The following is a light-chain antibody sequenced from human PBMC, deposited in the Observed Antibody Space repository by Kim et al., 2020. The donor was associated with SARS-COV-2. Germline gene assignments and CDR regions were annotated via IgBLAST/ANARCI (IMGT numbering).Light chain of an antibody. CDR3: QQYYSTGRS. CDR1: QSVLYSSNNKNY. Sequence: ATINCKSSQSVLYSSNNKNYLAWYQQKPGQPPKLLIYWASTRESGVPDRFSGSGSGTDFTLTISSLQAEDVAVYYCQQYYSTGRSFGQGTKVDIK. CDR2: WAS. V-gene: IGKV4-1*01. J-gene: IGKJ1*01.